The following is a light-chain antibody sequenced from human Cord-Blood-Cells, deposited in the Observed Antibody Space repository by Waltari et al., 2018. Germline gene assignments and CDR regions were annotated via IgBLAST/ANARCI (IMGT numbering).Light chain of an antibody. CDR1: PSVSSY. CDR3: QQRSNWPPAT. V-gene: IGKV3-11*01. CDR2: DAS. Sequence: IVLTQSPATLSLSPRARATLSCRASPSVSSYLAWYQQKPGQAPRLLIYDASNRATGIPARFSGSGSGTDFTLTISSLEPEDVAVYYCQQRSNWPPATFGGGTKVEIK. J-gene: IGKJ4*01.